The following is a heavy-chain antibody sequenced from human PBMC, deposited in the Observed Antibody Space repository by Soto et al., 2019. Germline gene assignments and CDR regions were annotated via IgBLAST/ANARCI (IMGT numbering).Heavy chain of an antibody. CDR3: GKDYFGMPTLHFYGMDV. CDR2: ISYDGTNQ. D-gene: IGHD3-9*01. Sequence: QPGGSLRLSCAASGFSFSNYGIHWVRQAPGKGLEWVAVISYDGTNQYYAGSVRGRFTISRDNSKNTLYLEMNSLRAEDTAVYYCGKDYFGMPTLHFYGMDVWGQGTTVTVSS. V-gene: IGHV3-30*18. J-gene: IGHJ6*02. CDR1: GFSFSNYG.